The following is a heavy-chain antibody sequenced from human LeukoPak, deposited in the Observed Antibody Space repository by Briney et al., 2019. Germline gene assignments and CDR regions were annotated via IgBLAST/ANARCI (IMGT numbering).Heavy chain of an antibody. CDR2: INPNSGGT. Sequence: ASVKVSCKASGYTFTGYYMHWVRQAPGLGLEWMGRINPNSGGTNYAQKFQGRVTMTRDTSISTAYMELSRLRSDDTAVYYCARDLQVPWPYKWTYFDYWGQGTLVTVSS. V-gene: IGHV1-2*06. CDR1: GYTFTGYY. J-gene: IGHJ4*02. CDR3: ARDLQVPWPYKWTYFDY. D-gene: IGHD1-20*01.